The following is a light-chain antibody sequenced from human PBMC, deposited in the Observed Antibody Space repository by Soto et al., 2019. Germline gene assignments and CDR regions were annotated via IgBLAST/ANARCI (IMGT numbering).Light chain of an antibody. J-gene: IGKJ4*01. Sequence: EIVITQSPGTLSVSTGEGATLSCRASQSVDSNLAWYQQKPGQAPRLLIYGASTRATGIPDRFRGSGSGTEFTLTISSLQSEDFAVYYCQQYDSWPLTFGGGTKVEIK. CDR2: GAS. CDR1: QSVDSN. V-gene: IGKV3D-15*01. CDR3: QQYDSWPLT.